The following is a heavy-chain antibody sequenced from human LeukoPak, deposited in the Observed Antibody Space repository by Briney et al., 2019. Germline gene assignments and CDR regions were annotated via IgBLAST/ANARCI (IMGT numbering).Heavy chain of an antibody. Sequence: SDTLSLTCAVSGYSITSSSWWGWIRQPPGKGLEWIGYIYYSGTTYYNPSLQSRVTMSVDTSKNQFSLKLSSVTAVDTAVYYCARKENVYYYFDYWGQGTLVTVSS. CDR1: GYSITSSSW. CDR2: IYYSGTT. V-gene: IGHV4-28*01. J-gene: IGHJ4*02. D-gene: IGHD3-10*01. CDR3: ARKENVYYYFDY.